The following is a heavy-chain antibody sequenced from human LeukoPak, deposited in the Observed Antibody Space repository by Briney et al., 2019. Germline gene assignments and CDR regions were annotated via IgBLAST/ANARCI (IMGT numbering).Heavy chain of an antibody. CDR3: ASVWWSGYFRFDY. CDR1: GFTFSSYW. D-gene: IGHD3-3*01. Sequence: GGSLRLSCAASGFTFSSYWMSWVRQSPGKGLEWVAHIKQEGGEQSYVASVKGRFTISRNNATHSLFLQMNRLRAEDTAVYYCASVWWSGYFRFDYWGQGTLVTVYS. V-gene: IGHV3-7*01. J-gene: IGHJ4*02. CDR2: IKQEGGEQ.